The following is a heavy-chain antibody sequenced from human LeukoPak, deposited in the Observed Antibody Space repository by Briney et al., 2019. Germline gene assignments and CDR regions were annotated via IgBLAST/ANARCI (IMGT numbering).Heavy chain of an antibody. CDR1: GGSISSYY. CDR2: IYYSGST. D-gene: IGHD5-24*01. V-gene: IGHV4-59*01. CDR3: ARNRRDGYNSRFYFDY. J-gene: IGHJ4*02. Sequence: SETLSLTCTVSGGSISSYYWSWIRQPPGKGLEWIGYIYYSGSTNYNPSLKSRVTISVDTSKNQFSLKLSSVIAADTAVYYCARNRRDGYNSRFYFDYWGQGTQVTVSS.